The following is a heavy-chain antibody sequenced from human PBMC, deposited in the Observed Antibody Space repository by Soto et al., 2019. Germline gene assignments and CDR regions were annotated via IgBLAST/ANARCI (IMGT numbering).Heavy chain of an antibody. J-gene: IGHJ6*02. Sequence: GESLKISCKGSGYSFTSYWIGWVRQMPGKGLEWMGIIYPGDSDTRYSPSFQGQVTISADKSISTAYLQWSSLKASDTAMYYCARGDDSSGYAPGLYYYGMDVWGQGTTVTVSS. D-gene: IGHD3-22*01. V-gene: IGHV5-51*01. CDR1: GYSFTSYW. CDR2: IYPGDSDT. CDR3: ARGDDSSGYAPGLYYYGMDV.